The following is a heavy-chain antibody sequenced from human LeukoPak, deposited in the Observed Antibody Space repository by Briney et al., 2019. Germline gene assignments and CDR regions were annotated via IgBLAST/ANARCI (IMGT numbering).Heavy chain of an antibody. CDR1: GFTFSSYA. J-gene: IGHJ3*02. Sequence: GGSLRLSCAASGFTFSSYAMSWVRQAPGKGLVWVSRINSDGSDTIYADSVKGRFTISRDNAKSTVYLQMNSLKAEDTAVCYCARGGYHHGFDIWGQGTMVTVSS. D-gene: IGHD2-15*01. CDR3: ARGGYHHGFDI. V-gene: IGHV3-74*01. CDR2: INSDGSDT.